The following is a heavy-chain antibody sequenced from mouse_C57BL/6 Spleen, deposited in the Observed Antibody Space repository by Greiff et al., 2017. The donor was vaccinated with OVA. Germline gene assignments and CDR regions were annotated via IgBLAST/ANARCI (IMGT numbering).Heavy chain of an antibody. J-gene: IGHJ4*01. Sequence: DVQLVESGPGLAKPSQSLSLTCSVTGYSITSDYWNWIRQFPGNKLEYMGYISYSGSTYYNPSLKSRISITRDTSKNQYYLQLNSVTTEDTATYYCAREGKAAMDYGGQGTSVTVSS. CDR2: ISYSGST. CDR3: AREGKAAMDY. CDR1: GYSITSDY. V-gene: IGHV3-8*01.